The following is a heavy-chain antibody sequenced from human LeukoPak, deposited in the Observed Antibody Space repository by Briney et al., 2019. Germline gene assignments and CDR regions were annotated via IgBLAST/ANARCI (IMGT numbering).Heavy chain of an antibody. J-gene: IGHJ6*02. V-gene: IGHV1-18*01. CDR3: ARDPLWFGEFEVVGYPDVYGMDV. Sequence: ASVKVSCTASGYTFTSYGISWVRQAPGQGLEWMGWISAYNGNTNYAHNLQGRVTMTTNTSTSTAYMELRSLRSDDPAVYYCARDPLWFGEFEVVGYPDVYGMDVWGQGTTVTVSS. D-gene: IGHD3-10*01. CDR1: GYTFTSYG. CDR2: ISAYNGNT.